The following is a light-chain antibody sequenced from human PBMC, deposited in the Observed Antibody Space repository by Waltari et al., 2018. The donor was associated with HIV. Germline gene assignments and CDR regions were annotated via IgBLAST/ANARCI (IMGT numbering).Light chain of an antibody. CDR2: DNS. V-gene: IGLV3-21*02. CDR1: NIGS. Sequence: SYVLTQPPSVSVAPGQTASIPCGGNNIGSVHWYQQKPGQAPVMVVYDNSGRPSGIPERISGSNSGNTATLTISGVEAGDEADYYCQVWDSNADHLVVFGGGTKLTV. CDR3: QVWDSNADHLVV. J-gene: IGLJ2*01.